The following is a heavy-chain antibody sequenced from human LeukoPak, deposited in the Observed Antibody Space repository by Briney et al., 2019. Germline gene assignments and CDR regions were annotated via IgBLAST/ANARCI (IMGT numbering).Heavy chain of an antibody. J-gene: IGHJ3*02. Sequence: PGGSLRLSCAASGFTFSSYWMHWVRQVPGKGLEWVAAIWFDGIRKYYADSVKGRLTISRDNSKSTLYLQMNSLRAEDTAVYYCARDLEDSSPFGAFDMWGQGTMVTVSS. CDR2: IWFDGIRK. D-gene: IGHD3-22*01. CDR3: ARDLEDSSPFGAFDM. V-gene: IGHV3-33*08. CDR1: GFTFSSYW.